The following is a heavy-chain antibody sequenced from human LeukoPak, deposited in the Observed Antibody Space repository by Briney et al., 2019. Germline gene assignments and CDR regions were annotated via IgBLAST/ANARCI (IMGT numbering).Heavy chain of an antibody. CDR3: ARGSSVSVDNYYYYMDV. CDR1: GGTFSSYA. Sequence: ASVKVSCKASGGTFSSYAISWVRQAPGQGLEWMGGIIPIFGTANYAQKFQGRVTITADESTSTAYMELSSLRSEDTAVYYCARGSSVSVDNYYYYMDVWGKGTTVTVSS. CDR2: IIPIFGTA. J-gene: IGHJ6*03. D-gene: IGHD5/OR15-5a*01. V-gene: IGHV1-69*13.